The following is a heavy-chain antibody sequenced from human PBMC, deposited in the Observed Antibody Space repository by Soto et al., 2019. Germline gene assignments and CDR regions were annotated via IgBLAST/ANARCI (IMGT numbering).Heavy chain of an antibody. CDR1: GFAFSSYA. V-gene: IGHV3-23*01. CDR2: ISGNGGST. CDR3: AKPPISIFGLSNSFFDY. Sequence: EVQLLESGGGLVQPGGSLRLSCAASGFAFSSYAMNWVRQAPGKGLEWVSGISGNGGSTYYADSVKGRFTISRDNSKNTVDLQMNRLRDEDTAVYYCAKPPISIFGLSNSFFDYWGQGTLVTVSS. D-gene: IGHD3-3*01. J-gene: IGHJ4*02.